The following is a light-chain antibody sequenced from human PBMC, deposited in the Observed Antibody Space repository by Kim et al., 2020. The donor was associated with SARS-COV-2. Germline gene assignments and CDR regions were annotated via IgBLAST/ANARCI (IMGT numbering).Light chain of an antibody. CDR2: AAS. CDR1: QTISGY. J-gene: IGKJ1*01. Sequence: GDRVTITCRASQTISGYLDWYQQKPGKAPKLLIYAASSLQSGVPSRFSGGGSGTDFTLTISSLQPEDFATYYCQQSYSIPRTFGKGTKVDIK. V-gene: IGKV1-39*01. CDR3: QQSYSIPRT.